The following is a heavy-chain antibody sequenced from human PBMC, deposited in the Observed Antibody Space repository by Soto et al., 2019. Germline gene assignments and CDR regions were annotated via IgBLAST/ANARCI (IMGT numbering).Heavy chain of an antibody. J-gene: IGHJ6*02. Sequence: GGSLRLSCAASGFTLSNTWMTWVRQAPGKGLEWVGRIKSKTEGGTTDYAAPVKGRFTISRDDSKNTLYLQMNSLRAEDTAVYYCARDNLADLGGYSYYYSYGMGVWCPGTTVTVSS. V-gene: IGHV3-15*01. CDR2: IKSKTEGGTT. D-gene: IGHD3-16*01. CDR3: ARDNLADLGGYSYYYSYGMGV. CDR1: GFTLSNTW.